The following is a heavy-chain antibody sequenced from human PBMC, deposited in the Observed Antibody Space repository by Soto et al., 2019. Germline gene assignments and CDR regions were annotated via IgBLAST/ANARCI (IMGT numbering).Heavy chain of an antibody. Sequence: QVHLVQSGAEVKKPGASVKVSCKGSGYIFTTYGITWVRQAPGQGLEWMGWISAHNGNTNYAQKLQGRVTVTRDTSTRTAYMALGNLRSDDTAVYYSARGRYGDYWGQGALVTVSS. CDR1: GYIFTTYG. CDR3: ARGRYGDY. CDR2: ISAHNGNT. V-gene: IGHV1-18*01. D-gene: IGHD1-1*01. J-gene: IGHJ4*02.